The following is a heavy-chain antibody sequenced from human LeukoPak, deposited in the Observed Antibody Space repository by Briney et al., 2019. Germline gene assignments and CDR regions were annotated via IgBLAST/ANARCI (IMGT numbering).Heavy chain of an antibody. CDR1: GYSISSGYY. CDR2: IYHNGNT. D-gene: IGHD3-3*01. CDR3: ARDWRAFDY. Sequence: PSETLSLTCAVSGYSISSGYYWGWIRQPPRKGLEWIGSIYHNGNTYYNPSLKSRVTISVDTSKNEFSLKLSSVTAADTAVYYCARDWRAFDYWGQGILVTVSS. V-gene: IGHV4-38-2*02. J-gene: IGHJ4*02.